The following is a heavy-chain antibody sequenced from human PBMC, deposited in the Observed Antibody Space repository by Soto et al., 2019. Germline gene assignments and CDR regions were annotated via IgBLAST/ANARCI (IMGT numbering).Heavy chain of an antibody. V-gene: IGHV4-4*02. CDR1: GGSISRNNW. J-gene: IGHJ4*02. Sequence: QVQLQESGPGLVKPSETLSLTCAVSGGSISRNNWWSWVRQTPGKGLEWIGEIYHSGSTKYKPSLKSGITISLSKTMNKFSLSRTSMTAADTAVYYCASREGDCRGGSCPFYHDWGQGTLVTASS. CDR3: ASREGDCRGGSCPFYHD. CDR2: IYHSGST. D-gene: IGHD2-15*01.